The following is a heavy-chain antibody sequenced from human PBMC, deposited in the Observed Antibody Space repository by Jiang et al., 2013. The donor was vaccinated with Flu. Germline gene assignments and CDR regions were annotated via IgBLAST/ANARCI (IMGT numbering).Heavy chain of an antibody. CDR3: AKAGYQLLQLWLRSGPFDY. CDR2: ISGSGGST. D-gene: IGHD2-2*01. V-gene: IGHV3-23*01. J-gene: IGHJ4*02. Sequence: ISGSGGSTYYADSVKGRFTISRDNSKNTLYLQMNSLRAEDTAVYYCAKAGYQLLQLWLRSGPFDYWGQGTLVTVSS.